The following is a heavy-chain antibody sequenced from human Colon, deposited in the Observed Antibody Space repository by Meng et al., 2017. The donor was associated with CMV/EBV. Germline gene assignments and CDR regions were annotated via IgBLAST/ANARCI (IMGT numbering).Heavy chain of an antibody. V-gene: IGHV3-21*01. D-gene: IGHD6-19*01. J-gene: IGHJ6*02. CDR2: ISSSSSYI. Sequence: GGSLRLSCAASGFTFSSYSMNWVRQAPGKGLEWVSSISSSSSYIYYADSVKGRFTISRDNAKNSLYLQMNSLRAEDTAVYYCASDPTIAVAGTGVYYYYGMDVWGQGTTVTVSS. CDR1: GFTFSSYS. CDR3: ASDPTIAVAGTGVYYYYGMDV.